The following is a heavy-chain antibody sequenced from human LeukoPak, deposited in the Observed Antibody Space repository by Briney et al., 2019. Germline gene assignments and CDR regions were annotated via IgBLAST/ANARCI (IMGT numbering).Heavy chain of an antibody. Sequence: SETLSLTCTVSGDSVNSGTYYWSWIRQPPGKGLEWIGYIYYSGSTDYNPSLKSRATISLDASKNQFSLKLTSVTAADTAVYYCGRETRGFCRGRRCPWGGGGINWFDAWGRGTLVIVSS. D-gene: IGHD2-15*01. CDR2: IYYSGST. V-gene: IGHV4-61*01. CDR3: GRETRGFCRGRRCPWGGGGINWFDA. J-gene: IGHJ5*02. CDR1: GDSVNSGTYY.